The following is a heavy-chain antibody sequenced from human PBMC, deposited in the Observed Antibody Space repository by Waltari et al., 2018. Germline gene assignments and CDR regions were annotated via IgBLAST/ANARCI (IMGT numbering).Heavy chain of an antibody. CDR3: ARTDYYDSRHTRGCFDY. CDR1: GGSISSYY. J-gene: IGHJ4*02. CDR2: IYYSGST. D-gene: IGHD3-22*01. Sequence: QVQLQESGPGLVKPSETLSLTCTVSGGSISSYYWSWIRQPPGKGLEWIGYIYYSGSTNYNPSLKSRVTISVDTSKNQFSLKLSSVTAADTAVYYCARTDYYDSRHTRGCFDYWGQGTLVTVSS. V-gene: IGHV4-59*08.